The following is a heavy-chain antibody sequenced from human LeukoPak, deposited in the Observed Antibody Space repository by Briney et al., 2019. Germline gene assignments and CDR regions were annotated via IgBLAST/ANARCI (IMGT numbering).Heavy chain of an antibody. D-gene: IGHD3-22*01. CDR3: ASGPIYYDSSGYYFGY. Sequence: GASVKVSCKASGGTFSSYAISWVRQAPGQGLEWMGRIIPTLGIANYAQKFQGRVTITADKSTSTAYMELSSLRSEDTAVYYCASGPIYYDSSGYYFGYWGQGTLVTVSS. CDR1: GGTFSSYA. CDR2: IIPTLGIA. V-gene: IGHV1-69*04. J-gene: IGHJ4*02.